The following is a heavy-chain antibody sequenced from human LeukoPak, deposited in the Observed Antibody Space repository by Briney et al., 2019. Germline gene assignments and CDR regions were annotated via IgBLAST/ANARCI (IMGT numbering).Heavy chain of an antibody. CDR2: IKQDGSEK. D-gene: IGHD1-14*01. J-gene: IGHJ6*03. CDR3: ARVGNLYDYYYMDV. V-gene: IGHV3-7*01. CDR1: GFTFSIYW. Sequence: GGSLRLSCAASGFTFSIYWMSWVRQAPGKGLEWVANIKQDGSEKYYVDSVKGRFTISRDNAKNSLYLQMNSLRAEDTAVYYCARVGNLYDYYYMDVWGKGTTVTVSS.